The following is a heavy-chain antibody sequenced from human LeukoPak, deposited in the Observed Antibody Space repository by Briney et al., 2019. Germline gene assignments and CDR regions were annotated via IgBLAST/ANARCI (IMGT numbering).Heavy chain of an antibody. Sequence: GGSVTLSCAASGFTFSSYAMHWVGQAPGKGLEWVAVISYDGSNKYYADAVKGRFTIFRANSKNTLDLQMHSLRAEDTAFYYCARDNTAPTRGGFDYWGEETLVTVSS. CDR3: ARDNTAPTRGGFDY. V-gene: IGHV3-30-3*01. CDR2: ISYDGSNK. D-gene: IGHD2-21*02. J-gene: IGHJ4*02. CDR1: GFTFSSYA.